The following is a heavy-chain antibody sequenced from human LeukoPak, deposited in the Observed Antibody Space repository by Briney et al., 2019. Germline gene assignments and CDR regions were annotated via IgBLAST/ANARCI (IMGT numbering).Heavy chain of an antibody. CDR1: GYTFINYG. CDR3: ARVLFGGSSSGSDY. D-gene: IGHD6-6*01. V-gene: IGHV1-18*01. Sequence: GASVKVSCKASGYTFINYGISWVRQAPGQGLEWMGWISVYNGITNYAQNLQGRVTMTTDTSTSTAYMELRSLRSDDTAMYYCARVLFGGSSSGSDYWGQGTLVTVSS. CDR2: ISVYNGIT. J-gene: IGHJ4*02.